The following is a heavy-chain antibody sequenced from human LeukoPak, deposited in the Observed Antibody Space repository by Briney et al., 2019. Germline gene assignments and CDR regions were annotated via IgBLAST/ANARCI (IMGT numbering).Heavy chain of an antibody. CDR1: GFTFDDYG. J-gene: IGHJ4*02. CDR2: ISWNSASV. Sequence: GRSLRLSCEASGFTFDDYGMHWVRQAPGKGLEWVSTISWNSASVGYVDSVKGRFTISRDNAKNSLYLQMNSLRAEDTAAYYCARELVGATGSDYWGQGTLVTVSS. V-gene: IGHV3-9*01. CDR3: ARELVGATGSDY. D-gene: IGHD1-26*01.